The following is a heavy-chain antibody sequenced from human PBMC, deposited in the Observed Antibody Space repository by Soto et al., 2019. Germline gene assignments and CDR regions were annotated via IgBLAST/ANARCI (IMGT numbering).Heavy chain of an antibody. J-gene: IGHJ4*02. CDR3: TTDPSGYYPDPDFDY. CDR1: GFTFSNAW. V-gene: IGHV3-15*01. CDR2: IKSKTDGGTT. Sequence: PGGSLRLSCAASGFTFSNAWMSWVRQAPGKGLEWVGRIKSKTDGGTTDYAAPVKGRFTISRDDSKNTLYLQMNSLKTEDTAVYYCTTDPSGYYPDPDFDYWGQGTLVTVSS. D-gene: IGHD3-22*01.